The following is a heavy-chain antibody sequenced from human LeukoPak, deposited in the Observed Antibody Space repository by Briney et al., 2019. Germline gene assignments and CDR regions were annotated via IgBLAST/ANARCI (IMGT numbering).Heavy chain of an antibody. V-gene: IGHV3-30-3*01. D-gene: IGHD5-12*01. J-gene: IGHJ4*02. CDR1: GFNFNIYA. CDR3: ARSKEEMATKTGYFDY. CDR2: ISYDGSNK. Sequence: GGSLRLSCAASGFNFNIYAMSWVRQAPGEGLEWVAVISYDGSNKYYADSVKGRFTISRDNSKNTLYLQMNSLRAEDTAVYYCARSKEEMATKTGYFDYWGQGTLVTVSS.